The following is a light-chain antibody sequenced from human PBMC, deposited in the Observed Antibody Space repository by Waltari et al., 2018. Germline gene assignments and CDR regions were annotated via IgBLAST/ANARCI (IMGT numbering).Light chain of an antibody. V-gene: IGLV1-44*01. CDR1: NSNIGRNI. Sequence: QSVLSQSPSASGAPGQRVTISCSGTNSNIGRNIVNWYQQFPGTAPKLLIFNDNHRPSGVPDRFSGSKSGPSASLAISGLQSEDEAEYYCTGWDDSLNGWVFGGGTKLTVL. CDR2: NDN. CDR3: TGWDDSLNGWV. J-gene: IGLJ3*02.